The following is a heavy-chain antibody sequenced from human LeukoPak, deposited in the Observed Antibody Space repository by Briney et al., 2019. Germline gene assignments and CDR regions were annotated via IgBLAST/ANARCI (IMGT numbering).Heavy chain of an antibody. D-gene: IGHD1-26*01. CDR2: ISGSDTST. V-gene: IGHV3-23*01. CDR3: AKGQKWELPLDY. CDR1: GFTFSSYA. Sequence: PGGSLRLSCAASGFTFSSYAMTWVRHAPGKGLEWVSAISGSDTSTYYADSVKGRFTISRDNSKNTMYLQMNSLRAEDMAVYYCAKGQKWELPLDYWGQGTLVTVSS. J-gene: IGHJ4*02.